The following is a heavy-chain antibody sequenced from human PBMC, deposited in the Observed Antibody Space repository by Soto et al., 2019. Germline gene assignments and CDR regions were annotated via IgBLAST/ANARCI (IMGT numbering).Heavy chain of an antibody. CDR3: TTGPQWFGHLKGDY. CDR2: IKSKTDGGTT. D-gene: IGHD3-10*01. V-gene: IGHV3-15*01. J-gene: IGHJ4*02. CDR1: GFTFSYTW. Sequence: GGSLRLSCAASGFTFSYTWMSWVRQAPGKGLEWVGRIKSKTDGGTTDNAAPVKGRFTISRDDSKNTLYLQMNSLKTEDTAMYYCTTGPQWFGHLKGDYWGQGTLATVSS.